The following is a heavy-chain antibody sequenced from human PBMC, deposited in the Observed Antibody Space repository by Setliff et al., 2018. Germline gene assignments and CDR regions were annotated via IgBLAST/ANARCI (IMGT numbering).Heavy chain of an antibody. CDR2: VSHSGST. CDR1: GGSFSNYY. V-gene: IGHV4-34*01. J-gene: IGHJ5*02. Sequence: PSETLSLTCAVYGGSFSNYYWSWIRQPPGKGLEWLGEVSHSGSTNYKPSLKGRVAMSVDTSRKQFSLRLTSVTAADTAIYSCARDPHLTGGLDRWGQGTLVTVSS. CDR3: ARDPHLTGGLDR. D-gene: IGHD3-9*01.